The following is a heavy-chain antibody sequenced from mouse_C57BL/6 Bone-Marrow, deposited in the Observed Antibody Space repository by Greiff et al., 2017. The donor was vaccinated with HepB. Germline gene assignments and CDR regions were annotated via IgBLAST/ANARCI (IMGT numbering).Heavy chain of an antibody. CDR2: ISSGGSYT. CDR3: ARHDYGGYFYF. J-gene: IGHJ1*03. D-gene: IGHD1-1*01. V-gene: IGHV5-6*01. CDR1: GFTFSSYG. Sequence: EVMLVESGGDLVKPGGSLKLSCAASGFTFSSYGMSWVRQTPDKRLEWVANISSGGSYTYYPDSVKGRFTISRDNAKNTLYRQMSSLKSEDTAMYYCARHDYGGYFYFWGTGTTVTVSS.